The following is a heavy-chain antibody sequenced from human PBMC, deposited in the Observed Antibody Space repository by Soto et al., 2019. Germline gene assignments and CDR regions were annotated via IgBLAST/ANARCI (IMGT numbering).Heavy chain of an antibody. D-gene: IGHD6-6*01. Sequence: GGSLRLSCAASGFTFSSYSLNWARQAPGKGLEWVSSISGSGRDIKYGDSVKGRFIISRDNAMDSLHLQMYSLRADDTAIYFCATSLAVQLGYYGMDVWGPGTTVTVSS. CDR3: ATSLAVQLGYYGMDV. V-gene: IGHV3-21*01. J-gene: IGHJ6*02. CDR1: GFTFSSYS. CDR2: ISGSGRDI.